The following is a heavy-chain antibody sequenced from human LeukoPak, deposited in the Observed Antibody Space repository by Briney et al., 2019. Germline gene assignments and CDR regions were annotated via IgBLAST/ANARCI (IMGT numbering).Heavy chain of an antibody. Sequence: PGGSLRLSCAASAFSLINSDMRWVRQAPGEWLEWVAFVHYDGIKKHYADSMKGRFTISRDNSKNTLYLQMNSLRGEQTAVYYCARNRVGFHYADAFDLWGQGTMVTVSS. V-gene: IGHV3-30*02. CDR2: VHYDGIKK. CDR1: AFSLINSD. J-gene: IGHJ3*01. CDR3: ARNRVGFHYADAFDL. D-gene: IGHD5-24*01.